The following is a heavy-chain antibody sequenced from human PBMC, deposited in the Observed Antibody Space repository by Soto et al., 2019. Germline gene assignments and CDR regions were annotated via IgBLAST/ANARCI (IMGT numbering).Heavy chain of an antibody. V-gene: IGHV3-74*01. J-gene: IGHJ6*02. CDR3: ARADYGGNSGSRYYYGMDV. CDR2: VNSDGSST. D-gene: IGHD4-17*01. Sequence: GGSLRLSCAASGFTFSDYWMHWVRQAPGKGLVWVSRVNSDGSSTTYADSVKGRFTISRDNAKNTVSLLMNSLRAEDTAVYYCARADYGGNSGSRYYYGMDVWGQGTTVTVSS. CDR1: GFTFSDYW.